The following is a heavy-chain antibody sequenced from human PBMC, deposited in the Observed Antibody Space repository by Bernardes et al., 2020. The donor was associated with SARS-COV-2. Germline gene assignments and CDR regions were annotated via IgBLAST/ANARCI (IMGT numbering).Heavy chain of an antibody. CDR2: IYYSGST. J-gene: IGHJ5*02. CDR1: GGSISSGGYY. V-gene: IGHV4-31*03. Sequence: SETLSLTCTVSGGSISSGGYYWSWIRQHPGKGLEWIGYIYYSGSTYYNPSLKSRVTISVDTSKNQFSLTLTSVTAADTAIYYCARGYQTDWFDPWGQGTLVTVSS. CDR3: ARGYQTDWFDP. D-gene: IGHD2-2*01.